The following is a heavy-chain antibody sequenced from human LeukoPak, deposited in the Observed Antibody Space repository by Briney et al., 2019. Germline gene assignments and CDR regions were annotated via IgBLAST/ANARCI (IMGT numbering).Heavy chain of an antibody. J-gene: IGHJ4*02. Sequence: MPGGSLRLSCAASGFTFSSYSMNWVRQAPGKGLEWVSSISSSSSYIYYADSVKGRFTISRDNSKNTLYLQMNSLRAEDTAVYYCARGPYSSGWSFDYWGQGTLVTVSS. CDR2: ISSSSSYI. CDR3: ARGPYSSGWSFDY. CDR1: GFTFSSYS. V-gene: IGHV3-21*01. D-gene: IGHD6-19*01.